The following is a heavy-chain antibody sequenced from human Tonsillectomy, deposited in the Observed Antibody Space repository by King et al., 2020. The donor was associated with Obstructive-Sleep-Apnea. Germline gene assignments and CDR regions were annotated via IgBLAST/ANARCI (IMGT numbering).Heavy chain of an antibody. Sequence: VQLVEAGGGLVKPGGSLRLSCAASGFIFSSYSMNWVRRAPGKGLEWVSSISSNSAYIYYADSVKGRFTISRDNAKNSLYLQMNSLRAEDTAVYYCARDLLSGNYIRWFDPWGQGTLVTVSS. CDR2: ISSNSAYI. V-gene: IGHV3-21*06. J-gene: IGHJ5*02. CDR1: GFIFSSYS. CDR3: ARDLLSGNYIRWFDP. D-gene: IGHD3-10*01.